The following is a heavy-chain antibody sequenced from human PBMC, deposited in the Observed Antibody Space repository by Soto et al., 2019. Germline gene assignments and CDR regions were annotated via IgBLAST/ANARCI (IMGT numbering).Heavy chain of an antibody. Sequence: SETLSLTCTVSGGSISSSSYYWGWIRQPPGKGLEWIGSIYYSGSTNYNPSLKSRVTISVDTSKNQFSLNLTSVTAADTAVYFCARGVEVERRRTWSDVWGQGTMVTVSS. CDR2: IYYSGST. J-gene: IGHJ4*02. V-gene: IGHV4-39*07. D-gene: IGHD1-1*01. CDR3: ARGVEVERRRTWSDV. CDR1: GGSISSSSYY.